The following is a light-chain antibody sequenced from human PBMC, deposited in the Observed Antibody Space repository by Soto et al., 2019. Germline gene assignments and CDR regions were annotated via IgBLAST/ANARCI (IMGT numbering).Light chain of an antibody. V-gene: IGKV3-11*01. CDR3: QQRTSWPPT. Sequence: EVVFTQSPATLSFSPGERATLSCRASQSVTNLLAWYQQKPGQPPRLLIYDASNRATGIPARFSGSGSGTDFTLTISSLEPEDFAIYYCQQRTSWPPTFGQGTRLEIK. J-gene: IGKJ5*01. CDR1: QSVTNL. CDR2: DAS.